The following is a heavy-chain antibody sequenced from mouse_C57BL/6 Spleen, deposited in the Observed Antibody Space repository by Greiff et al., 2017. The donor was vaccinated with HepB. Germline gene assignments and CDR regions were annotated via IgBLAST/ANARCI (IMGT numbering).Heavy chain of an antibody. V-gene: IGHV1-47*01. J-gene: IGHJ1*03. D-gene: IGHD2-5*01. CDR1: GYTFTTYP. CDR3: ARAYYSNHWYFDV. Sequence: VQLQQSGAELVKPGASVKMSCKASGYTFTTYPIEWMKQNHGKSLEWIGNFHPYNDDTKYNEKFKGKSTLTVEKSSSTVYLELSRLTSDDSAVYYCARAYYSNHWYFDVWGTGTTVTVSS. CDR2: FHPYNDDT.